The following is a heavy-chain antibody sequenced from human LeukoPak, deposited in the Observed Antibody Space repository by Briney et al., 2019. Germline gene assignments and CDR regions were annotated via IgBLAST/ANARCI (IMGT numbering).Heavy chain of an antibody. J-gene: IGHJ4*02. CDR1: GFTFISYW. V-gene: IGHV3-7*01. Sequence: PGGSLRLSCAASGFTFISYWMTWVRQAPGKGLEWVAKIKEDGSEKYYVDSVKGRFTISRDNAKNSLYLQMNSLRAEDTAVYYCARDVTGRSFVYWGQETLVTVSS. CDR2: IKEDGSEK. CDR3: ARDVTGRSFVY.